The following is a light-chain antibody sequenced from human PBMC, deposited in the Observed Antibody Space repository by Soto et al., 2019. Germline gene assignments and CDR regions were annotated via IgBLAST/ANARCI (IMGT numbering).Light chain of an antibody. CDR2: GAS. J-gene: IGKJ1*01. CDR3: LQDYTYPWT. Sequence: IQMTQSPSSLSASVGDRVTITCRASQGISNELGWYQQRPGKAPKVLIYGASNLQSGVPSRFSGIASGTDFTLTISRLQPEDFATYYCLQDYTYPWTFGQGTKVEMK. CDR1: QGISNE. V-gene: IGKV1-6*01.